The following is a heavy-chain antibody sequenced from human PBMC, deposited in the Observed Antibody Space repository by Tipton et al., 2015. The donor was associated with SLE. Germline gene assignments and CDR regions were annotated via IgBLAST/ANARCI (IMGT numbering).Heavy chain of an antibody. CDR2: ISARGGIT. D-gene: IGHD4-11*01. CDR1: GLTFSNYA. Sequence: SLRLSCAASGLTFSNYAMHWVRQAPGKGLEWVSGISARGGITNYADSVKGRFTISRDNSKNTLFLQMNSLRAEDTAAYFCARAASTVDAFYYGMDVWGQGTTVTVSS. CDR3: ARAASTVDAFYYGMDV. V-gene: IGHV3-23*01. J-gene: IGHJ6*02.